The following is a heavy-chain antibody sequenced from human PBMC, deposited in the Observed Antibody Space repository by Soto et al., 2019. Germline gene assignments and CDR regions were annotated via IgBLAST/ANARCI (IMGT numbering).Heavy chain of an antibody. J-gene: IGHJ4*02. CDR2: IYWADDE. D-gene: IGHD3-10*01. CDR1: GFSLTTDGEG. Sequence: QITLKESGPTLVKPTQTLTLTCSFSGFSLTTDGEGVGWVRQTPGEALEWLALIYWADDERYSPSLKTRLTIPKDTSKNQVCPIMTNMAPMDTATYYCAHSRNLITEDAQVGDFDSWGQGTLVTVSS. V-gene: IGHV2-5*02. CDR3: AHSRNLITEDAQVGDFDS.